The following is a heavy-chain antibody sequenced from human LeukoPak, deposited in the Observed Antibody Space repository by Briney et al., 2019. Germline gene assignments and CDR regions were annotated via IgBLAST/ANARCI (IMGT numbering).Heavy chain of an antibody. D-gene: IGHD6-13*01. J-gene: IGHJ5*02. Sequence: SETLSLTCTVSGGSISSYYWSWIRQPPGKGLEWIGYIYYSGSTNYNPSLKSRVTISVDTSKNQFSLKLSSVTAADTAVYYCAAAAGTWGKWFDPWGQGTLVTVSS. CDR1: GGSISSYY. CDR3: AAAAGTWGKWFDP. CDR2: IYYSGST. V-gene: IGHV4-59*01.